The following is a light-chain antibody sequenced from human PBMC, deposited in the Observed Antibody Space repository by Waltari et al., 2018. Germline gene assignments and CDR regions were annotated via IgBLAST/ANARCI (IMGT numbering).Light chain of an antibody. V-gene: IGKV3-20*01. J-gene: IGKJ5*01. CDR2: GAS. CDR1: QSVSSNY. Sequence: EIVLTQSPVTLSLSPGDRATLSCRASQSVSSNYLAWYQQRPGQSPRVLIYGASSRATGIPDRFSGSGSGTDFTLTISRLEPEDFAVYYCQQYGSTLVTFGQGTRLEIK. CDR3: QQYGSTLVT.